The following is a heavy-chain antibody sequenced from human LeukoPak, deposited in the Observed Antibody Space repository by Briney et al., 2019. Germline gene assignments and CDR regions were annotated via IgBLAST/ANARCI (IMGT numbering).Heavy chain of an antibody. CDR1: GFTFDDYA. D-gene: IGHD3-3*01. CDR2: IRSKAYSGTT. CDR3: TRAQYYDFWSGYYMDV. J-gene: IGHJ6*03. V-gene: IGHV3-49*03. Sequence: GGSLRLSCTASGFTFDDYAMSWFRQAPGKGREWVGFIRSKAYSGTTEYAASVKGRFTISRADSKSLAYLQMNSLKTEDTAVYYCTRAQYYDFWSGYYMDVWGRGTTVTVSS.